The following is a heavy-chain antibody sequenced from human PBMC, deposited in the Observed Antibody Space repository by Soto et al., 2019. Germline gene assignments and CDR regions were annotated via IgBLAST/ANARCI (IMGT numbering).Heavy chain of an antibody. CDR1: GGSLSSGGYS. J-gene: IGHJ4*02. V-gene: IGHV4-30-2*01. D-gene: IGHD2-8*02. CDR3: ARDKITGLFDY. CDR2: IYHSGST. Sequence: LSLTCAVSGGSLSSGGYSWSWIRQPPGKGLEWIGYIYHSGSTYYNPPLKSRVTISVDRSKNQFSLKLTSVTAADTAVYYCARDKITGLFDYWGQGTLVTVSS.